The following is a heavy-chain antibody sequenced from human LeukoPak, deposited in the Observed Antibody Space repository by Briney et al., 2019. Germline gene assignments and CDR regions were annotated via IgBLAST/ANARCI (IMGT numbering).Heavy chain of an antibody. Sequence: GGSLRLSCAASGFTFSSYSMNWVRQAPGKGLEWVSSISSSSSYIYYADSVKGRFTISRDNAKNSLYLQMNSLRAEDTAVYYCARGPDYSSGWYWVDYWGQGTLVTVPS. CDR3: ARGPDYSSGWYWVDY. V-gene: IGHV3-21*01. CDR2: ISSSSSYI. CDR1: GFTFSSYS. D-gene: IGHD6-19*01. J-gene: IGHJ4*02.